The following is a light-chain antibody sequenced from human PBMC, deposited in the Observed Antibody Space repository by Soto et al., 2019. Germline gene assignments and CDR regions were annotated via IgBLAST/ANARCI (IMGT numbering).Light chain of an antibody. V-gene: IGKV3-11*01. Sequence: EVVLTQSPATLSLSPGERATLSCRASQSVGMYLAWYQHKPGQAPRLLIYDASNRATGIPARFSGSGSGTDFPITISSLEPEDFAVYYCQHRYSWPLTFGGGTRMEIK. CDR2: DAS. CDR1: QSVGMY. CDR3: QHRYSWPLT. J-gene: IGKJ4*01.